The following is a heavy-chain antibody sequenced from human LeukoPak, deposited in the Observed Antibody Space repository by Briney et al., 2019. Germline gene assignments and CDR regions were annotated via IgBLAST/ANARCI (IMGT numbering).Heavy chain of an antibody. J-gene: IGHJ6*02. CDR2: IYTSGST. Sequence: SETLSLTCTVSGFSISGYYWSWIRQAPGKGLEWIGRIYTSGSTNYHPSLKSRVTMSVATSKNQFSLKLSSVTAADTAVYYCAREVYRCGWYSDPNDGMDVWGQGTTVTVSS. CDR1: GFSISGYY. CDR3: AREVYRCGWYSDPNDGMDV. V-gene: IGHV4-4*07. D-gene: IGHD6-19*01.